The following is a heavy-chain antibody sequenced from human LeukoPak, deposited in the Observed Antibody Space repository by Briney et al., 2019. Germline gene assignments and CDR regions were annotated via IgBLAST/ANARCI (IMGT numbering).Heavy chain of an antibody. V-gene: IGHV3-21*01. D-gene: IGHD3-9*01. CDR1: GFTFSTYS. CDR3: ARGSGSGHWLTDF. Sequence: PGGSLRLSCAASGFTFSTYSMNWVRQAPGKGLEWVSYISSTSSSIYYADSVKGRFTISRDNAKNSLYLQMNSLRVEDTAVYYCARGSGSGHWLTDFWGQGTLVTVSS. CDR2: ISSTSSSI. J-gene: IGHJ4*02.